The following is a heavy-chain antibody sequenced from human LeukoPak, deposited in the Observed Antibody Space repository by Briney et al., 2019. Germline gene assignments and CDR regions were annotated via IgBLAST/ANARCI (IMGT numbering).Heavy chain of an antibody. CDR2: IYYSGIT. J-gene: IGHJ4*02. CDR1: AGSVSSGSYY. D-gene: IGHD6-13*01. V-gene: IGHV4-61*01. Sequence: SETLSLTCTFSAGSVSSGSYYWSWIRQPPGKELEWIGDIYYSGITNYNPSLKSRVTISVDTSKNQFSLKLSSVTAADTAVYYCARDRGSSSRYAFDYWGQGTLVTVSS. CDR3: ARDRGSSSRYAFDY.